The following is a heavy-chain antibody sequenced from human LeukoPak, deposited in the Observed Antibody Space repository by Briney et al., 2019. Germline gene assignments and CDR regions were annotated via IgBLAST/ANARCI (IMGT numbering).Heavy chain of an antibody. CDR1: GFTFSSYC. CDR2: IKQDGSEK. J-gene: IGHJ4*02. Sequence: GGSLRLSCAASGFTFSSYCMSWVRQAPGKGLEWVANIKQDGSEKYYVDSVKGRFTISRDNAKNSLYLQMNSLRAEDTAVYYCARESGYYDSSGYYLLYFDYWGQGTLVTVSS. V-gene: IGHV3-7*01. D-gene: IGHD3-22*01. CDR3: ARESGYYDSSGYYLLYFDY.